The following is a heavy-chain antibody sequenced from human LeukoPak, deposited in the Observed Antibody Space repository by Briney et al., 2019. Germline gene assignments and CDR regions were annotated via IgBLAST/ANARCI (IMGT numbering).Heavy chain of an antibody. D-gene: IGHD6-19*01. CDR2: ISYGGSNK. Sequence: GGSLRLSCAASGFTFSIYAMSWVRQAPGKGLEWVAVISYGGSNKYYADSVKGRFTISRDNSKNTLYLQMNSLRADDTAVYYCAKSHPSGWYAYDYWGQGTLVTVSS. V-gene: IGHV3-30*18. CDR3: AKSHPSGWYAYDY. J-gene: IGHJ4*02. CDR1: GFTFSIYA.